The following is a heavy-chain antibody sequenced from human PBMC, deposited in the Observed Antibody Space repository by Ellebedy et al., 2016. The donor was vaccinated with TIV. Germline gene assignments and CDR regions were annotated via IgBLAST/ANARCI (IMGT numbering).Heavy chain of an antibody. V-gene: IGHV1-24*01. CDR2: FDPEDGET. Sequence: ASVKVSXXVSGYTLTELSMHWVRQAPGKGLEWMGGFDPEDGETIYAQKFQGRVTMTEDTSTDTAYMELSSLRSEDTAVYYCASLRFRRLLWFGEQNWFDPWGQGTLVTVSS. CDR3: ASLRFRRLLWFGEQNWFDP. J-gene: IGHJ5*02. CDR1: GYTLTELS. D-gene: IGHD3-10*01.